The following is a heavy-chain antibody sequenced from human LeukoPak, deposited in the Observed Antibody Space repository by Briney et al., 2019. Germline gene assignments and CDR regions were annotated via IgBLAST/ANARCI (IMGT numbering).Heavy chain of an antibody. CDR1: GFTFDDYT. V-gene: IGHV3-43*01. CDR3: AKDLGHYYYYGMDV. CDR2: ISWDGGST. Sequence: GGSLRLSCAASGFTFDDYTMHWVRQAPGKGLEWVSLISWDGGSTYYADSVKSRSTISRDNSKNSLYLQMNSLRTEDTALYYCAKDLGHYYYYGMDVWGQGTTVTVSS. J-gene: IGHJ6*02.